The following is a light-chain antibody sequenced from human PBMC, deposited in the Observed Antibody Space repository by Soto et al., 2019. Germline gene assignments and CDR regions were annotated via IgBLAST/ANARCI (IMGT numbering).Light chain of an antibody. CDR3: QQYSNYLYT. J-gene: IGKJ2*01. CDR1: QSISSW. Sequence: DIQMTQSPSTLSAYVGDRVTITCRTSQSISSWLAWYQQKPGKAPKLLIYDASTLESGVPSRFSGSGSGTEFTLTISSLQPDDFATYYCQQYSNYLYTFGQGTKVDI. V-gene: IGKV1-5*01. CDR2: DAS.